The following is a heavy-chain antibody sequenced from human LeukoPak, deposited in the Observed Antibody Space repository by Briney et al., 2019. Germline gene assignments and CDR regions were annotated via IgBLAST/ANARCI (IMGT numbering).Heavy chain of an antibody. CDR3: ARDLVVARLQGGMDV. CDR2: ISSSSSYI. CDR1: GFTFSSYS. D-gene: IGHD2-15*01. J-gene: IGHJ6*02. V-gene: IGHV3-21*01. Sequence: GGSLRLSCAASGFTFSSYSMNWVRQAPGKGLEWVSSISSSSSYIYYADSVKGRFTISRDNAKNSLYLPMNSLRAEDTAVYYCARDLVVARLQGGMDVWGQGTTVTVSS.